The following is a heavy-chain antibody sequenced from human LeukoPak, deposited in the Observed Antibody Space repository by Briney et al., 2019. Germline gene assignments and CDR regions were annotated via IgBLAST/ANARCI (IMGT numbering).Heavy chain of an antibody. J-gene: IGHJ4*02. V-gene: IGHV3-23*01. Sequence: GGSLRLPCAASGFSFSVYAMSWVRQAPGKGLEGVSSIRGRGGRTYYTNSVKGRFTISRENFKNTVYLEMNNLGAEDTALYYCAKGGQDFDFWRFDYWGQGNLVIVSS. CDR2: IRGRGGRT. CDR3: AKGGQDFDFWRFDY. D-gene: IGHD3-3*01. CDR1: GFSFSVYA.